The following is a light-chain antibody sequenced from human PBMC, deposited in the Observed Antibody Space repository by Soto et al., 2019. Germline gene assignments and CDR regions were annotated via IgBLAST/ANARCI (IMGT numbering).Light chain of an antibody. CDR2: GAS. CDR1: QSINAH. Sequence: EVVMTQSPATLSVSPGERVTLSCRASQSINAHLAWYQQKPGQAPRLLIHGASTRATGVPARFSGSGFGTEFILTIRSLQSEAFGVHYCQQSNPWLWTFGQGTKVEIQ. CDR3: QQSNPWLWT. J-gene: IGKJ1*01. V-gene: IGKV3-15*01.